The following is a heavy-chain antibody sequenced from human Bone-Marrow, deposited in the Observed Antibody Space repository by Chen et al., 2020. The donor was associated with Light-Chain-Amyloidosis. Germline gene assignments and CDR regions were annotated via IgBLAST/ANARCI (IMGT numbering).Heavy chain of an antibody. CDR2: IYPDDSDA. Sequence: EVQLEQSGPEVKKPGESLKISCKGSGYTFPNYWIGWVRQMTGKGLEWMEVIYPDDSDARYIPSFEGQVTISADKSITTACLQWGSLKASDTAMYYCARRRDGYNFDYWGQGTLVTVSS. D-gene: IGHD5-12*01. CDR3: ARRRDGYNFDY. J-gene: IGHJ4*02. CDR1: GYTFPNYW. V-gene: IGHV5-51*01.